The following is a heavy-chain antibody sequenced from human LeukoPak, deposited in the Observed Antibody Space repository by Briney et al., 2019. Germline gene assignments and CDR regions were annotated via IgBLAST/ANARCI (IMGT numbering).Heavy chain of an antibody. CDR3: ARNTVYCMDV. J-gene: IGHJ6*02. V-gene: IGHV4-39*07. Sequence: SSETLSLTCTVSADSISSSTYYWGWIRQPPGKGLEWIGSIYYRGNTYYNPSLKSRATLSVDKSKNQFSLNLNSVTAADTAVYYCARNTVYCMDVWGQGTTVTVS. CDR1: ADSISSSTYY. CDR2: IYYRGNT. D-gene: IGHD2-21*01.